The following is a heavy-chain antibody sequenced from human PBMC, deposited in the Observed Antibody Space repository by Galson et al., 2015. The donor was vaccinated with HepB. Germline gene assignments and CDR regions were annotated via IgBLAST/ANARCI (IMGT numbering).Heavy chain of an antibody. D-gene: IGHD6-19*01. Sequence: SLRLSCAASGFTFSNAWMSWVRQAPGKGLEWVGRIKSKTDGGTADYAAPVKGRFTISRDDSKNTLYLQMNSLKTEDTAVYYCTTDRIAVADGAFDIWGQETMVTVSS. CDR2: IKSKTDGGTA. J-gene: IGHJ3*02. CDR1: GFTFSNAW. V-gene: IGHV3-15*01. CDR3: TTDRIAVADGAFDI.